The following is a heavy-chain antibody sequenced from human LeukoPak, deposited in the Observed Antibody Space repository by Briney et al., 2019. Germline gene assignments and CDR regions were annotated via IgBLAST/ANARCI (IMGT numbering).Heavy chain of an antibody. CDR1: GYTFTSYG. Sequence: ASVKVSCKASGYTFTSYGISWVRQAPGQGLEWMGWISAYNGNTNYARKLQGRVTMTTDTSTSTAYMELRSLRSDDTAVYYCARDAPHPYYYDSSGYYREDAFDIWGQGTMVTVSS. D-gene: IGHD3-22*01. CDR3: ARDAPHPYYYDSSGYYREDAFDI. J-gene: IGHJ3*02. CDR2: ISAYNGNT. V-gene: IGHV1-18*01.